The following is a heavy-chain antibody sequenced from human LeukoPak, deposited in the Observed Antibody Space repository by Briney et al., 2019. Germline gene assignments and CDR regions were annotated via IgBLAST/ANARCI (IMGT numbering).Heavy chain of an antibody. D-gene: IGHD2-2*02. V-gene: IGHV3-30*18. CDR1: GFTFSSYG. Sequence: PGGSLRLSCAASGFTFSSYGMPWVRQAPGKGLEWVAVISYDGSNKYYADSVKGRFTISRDNSKNTLYLQMNSLRAEDTALYYCAKDMESSSTSCYSDWGQGTLVTVSS. CDR3: AKDMESSSTSCYSD. J-gene: IGHJ4*02. CDR2: ISYDGSNK.